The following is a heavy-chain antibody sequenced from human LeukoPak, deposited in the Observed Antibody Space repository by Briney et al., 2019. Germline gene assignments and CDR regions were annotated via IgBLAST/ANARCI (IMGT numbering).Heavy chain of an antibody. D-gene: IGHD2-8*01. CDR3: ARPLGYSTNGVCPRPFDY. J-gene: IGHJ4*02. V-gene: IGHV3-21*01. CDR1: GFTFSSYS. CDR2: ISSSSSYI. Sequence: GGSLRLSCAASGFTFSSYSMNWVRQAPGKGLEWVSSISSSSSYIYYADSVKGRFTISRDNAKNSLYLQMNSLRAEDTAVYYCARPLGYSTNGVCPRPFDYWGQGTLVTVSS.